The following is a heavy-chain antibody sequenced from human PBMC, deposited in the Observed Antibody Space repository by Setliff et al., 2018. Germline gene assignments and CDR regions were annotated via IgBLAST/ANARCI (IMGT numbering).Heavy chain of an antibody. V-gene: IGHV1-8*02. CDR2: MNPNSGNT. CDR3: ATPRSGIIDAFDI. Sequence: ASVKVSCKASGYTFTSYDINWVRQATGQGLEWMGWMNPNSGNTGYAQKFQGRVTMTEDTSTDTAYMELSSLRSEDTAVYYCATPRSGIIDAFDIWGQGTMVTVSS. CDR1: GYTFTSYD. J-gene: IGHJ3*02. D-gene: IGHD2-15*01.